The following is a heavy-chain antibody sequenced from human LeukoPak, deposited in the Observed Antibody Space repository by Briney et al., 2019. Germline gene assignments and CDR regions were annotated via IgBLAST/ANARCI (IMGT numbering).Heavy chain of an antibody. CDR3: ARHPTVGSRHFDY. D-gene: IGHD4-23*01. CDR2: IYYSGST. Sequence: WVRQPPGKGLEWIGSIYYSGSTYYNPSLKSRVTISVDTSKNQFSLKLSSVTAADTAVYYCARHPTVGSRHFDYWGQGTLVTVSS. J-gene: IGHJ4*02. V-gene: IGHV4-39*01.